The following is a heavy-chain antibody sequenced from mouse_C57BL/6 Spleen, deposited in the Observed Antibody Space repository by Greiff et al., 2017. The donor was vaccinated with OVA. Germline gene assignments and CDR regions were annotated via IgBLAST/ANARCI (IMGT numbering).Heavy chain of an antibody. V-gene: IGHV5-4*01. D-gene: IGHD1-1*01. CDR1: GFTFSSYA. CDR2: ISDGGSYT. Sequence: EVQRVESGGGLVKPGGSLKLSCAASGFTFSSYAMSWVRQTPEKRLEWVATISDGGSYTYYPDNVKGRFTISRDNAKNNLYLQMSHLKSEDTAMYYCARDTTVVAPYAMDYWGQGTSVTVSS. CDR3: ARDTTVVAPYAMDY. J-gene: IGHJ4*01.